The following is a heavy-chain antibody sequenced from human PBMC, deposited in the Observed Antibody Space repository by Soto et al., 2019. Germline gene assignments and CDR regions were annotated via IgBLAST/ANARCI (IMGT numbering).Heavy chain of an antibody. J-gene: IGHJ4*02. D-gene: IGHD4-17*01. CDR3: ARGGTTVVTPIDY. V-gene: IGHV3-23*01. Sequence: EVQLLESGGGVVQPGGSLRLSCAASGFTFSTYAMTWVRQAPGKGLEWVSAISGSGGSTYYADSVKGRFTISRENAKNSLYLQMNSLRAEDTAVYYCARGGTTVVTPIDYWGQGTLVTVSS. CDR1: GFTFSTYA. CDR2: ISGSGGST.